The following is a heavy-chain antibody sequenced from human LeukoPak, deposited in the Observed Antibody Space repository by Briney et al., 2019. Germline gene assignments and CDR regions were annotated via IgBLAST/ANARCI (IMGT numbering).Heavy chain of an antibody. CDR1: GFTFSSYS. Sequence: GGSLRLSCAASGFTFSSYSMNWVRQAPGKGLEWVSYISDSSSTMYYADSVKGRFTISRDNAKNSLYLQMNSLRAEDTAVYYCARAPGIAAAAPPYDYWGQGTLVTVSS. CDR2: ISDSSSTM. CDR3: ARAPGIAAAAPPYDY. D-gene: IGHD6-13*01. J-gene: IGHJ4*02. V-gene: IGHV3-48*04.